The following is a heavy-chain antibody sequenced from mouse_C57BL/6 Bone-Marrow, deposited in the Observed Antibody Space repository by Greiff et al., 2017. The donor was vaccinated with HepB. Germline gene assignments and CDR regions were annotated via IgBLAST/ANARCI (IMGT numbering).Heavy chain of an antibody. Sequence: VQLQQSGAELVRPGASVTLSCKASGYTFTDYEMHWVKQTPVNGLEWIGAIDPETGGTAYNQKFKGKAILTADKSSSTAYMELRSLTSEDSAVYYCTRGLKLLFDYWGQGTTLTVTS. CDR2: IDPETGGT. CDR1: GYTFTDYE. V-gene: IGHV1-15*01. CDR3: TRGLKLLFDY. J-gene: IGHJ2*01. D-gene: IGHD3-2*02.